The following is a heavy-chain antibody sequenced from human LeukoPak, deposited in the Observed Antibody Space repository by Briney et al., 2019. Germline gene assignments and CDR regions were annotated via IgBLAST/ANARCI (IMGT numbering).Heavy chain of an antibody. CDR3: ARDRENDYGDYGDAFDI. CDR1: GFTFSSYW. CDR2: IKQDGSEK. D-gene: IGHD4-17*01. Sequence: GGSLRLSCAASGFTFSSYWMSWVRQAPGKGLEWVANIKQDGSEKYYVDSVKGRFTISRDNAKNSLYLQMNSLRAEDTAVYYCARDRENDYGDYGDAFDIWGQGTMVTVSS. J-gene: IGHJ3*02. V-gene: IGHV3-7*01.